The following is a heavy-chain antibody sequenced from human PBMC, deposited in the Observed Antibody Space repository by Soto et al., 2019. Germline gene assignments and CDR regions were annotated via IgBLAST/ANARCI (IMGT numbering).Heavy chain of an antibody. Sequence: QITLKESGPTLVNPTQTLTLTCTFSGFSLTTTGVGVGWIRQPPGKALEWLALIYWDDYKRYSPSLKSTLTITKDTSKTQVVLTMTNMDPVDTATYYCTHTGPRDRGFDYWGQGTLVTVSS. V-gene: IGHV2-5*02. J-gene: IGHJ4*02. D-gene: IGHD3-10*01. CDR2: IYWDDYK. CDR1: GFSLTTTGVG. CDR3: THTGPRDRGFDY.